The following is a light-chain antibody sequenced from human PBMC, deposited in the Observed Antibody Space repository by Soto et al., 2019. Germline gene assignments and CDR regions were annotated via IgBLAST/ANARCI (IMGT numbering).Light chain of an antibody. J-gene: IGKJ5*01. CDR3: RQRYSWPPFT. CDR1: QFIANH. Sequence: EIVLTQSPVTLSLSPGERATLSCRASQFIANHLAWYQQRPGQTPRLVIFEASSRATGIPARFSGSGSETDFTLTISSLEPEDFAIYYCRQRYSWPPFTFGQGTRLELK. V-gene: IGKV3-11*01. CDR2: EAS.